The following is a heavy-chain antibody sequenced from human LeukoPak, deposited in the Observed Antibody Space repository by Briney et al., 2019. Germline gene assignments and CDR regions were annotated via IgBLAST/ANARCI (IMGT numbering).Heavy chain of an antibody. V-gene: IGHV4-39*07. CDR3: ARGVNSGYFDY. CDR2: IYYSGST. D-gene: IGHD1-26*01. CDR1: GGSISSSTYF. Sequence: SETLSLTCTVSGGSISSSTYFWGWIRQPPGKGLEWIGTIYYSGSTYYNPSLKSRVTISVDSSKNQFSLRLSSVTAADTAVYYCARGVNSGYFDYCGQGTLVTVSS. J-gene: IGHJ4*02.